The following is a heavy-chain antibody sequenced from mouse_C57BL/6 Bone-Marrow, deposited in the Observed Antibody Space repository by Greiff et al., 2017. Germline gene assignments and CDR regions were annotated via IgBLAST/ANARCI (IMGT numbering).Heavy chain of an antibody. CDR1: GYTFTSYW. J-gene: IGHJ1*03. V-gene: IGHV1-64*01. D-gene: IGHD1-1*01. Sequence: VQLQQPGAELVKPGASVKLSCKASGYTFTSYWMHWVKQRPGQGLEWIGMIHPNSGSTNYNEKFKSKATLTVDKSSSTAYRQLSSLTSEDSAVYYCARWGYYGSSYDWYFDVWGTGTTVTVSS. CDR3: ARWGYYGSSYDWYFDV. CDR2: IHPNSGST.